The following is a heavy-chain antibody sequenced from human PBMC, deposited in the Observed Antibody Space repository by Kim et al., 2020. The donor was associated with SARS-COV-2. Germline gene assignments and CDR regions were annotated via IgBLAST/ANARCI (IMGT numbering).Heavy chain of an antibody. CDR2: VVYTQSP. CDR3: SRDGPVSTGVSLVN. D-gene: IGHD4-4*01. Sequence: SETLSLTCTVSGGSMSGYYWSWLRQPPGKGLEWIAHVVYTQSPNYNPSLKGRVTISVDTSKNQVSLKMTSVTAADTAVYYCSRDGPVSTGVSLVNWGQGTLVTVSS. J-gene: IGHJ4*02. CDR1: GGSMSGYY. V-gene: IGHV4-59*01.